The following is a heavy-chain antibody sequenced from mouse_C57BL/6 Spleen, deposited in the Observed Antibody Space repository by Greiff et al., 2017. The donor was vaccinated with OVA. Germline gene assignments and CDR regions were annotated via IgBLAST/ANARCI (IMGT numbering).Heavy chain of an antibody. Sequence: EVQLVESGTVLARPGASVKMSCKTSGYTFTSYWMHWVKQRPGQGLEWIGAIYPGNSDTSYNQKFKGKAKLTAVTSASTAYMELSSLTNEDSAVYYCTREGELLGLGFYWYFDVWGTGTTVTVSS. V-gene: IGHV1-5*01. D-gene: IGHD4-1*01. CDR2: IYPGNSDT. J-gene: IGHJ1*03. CDR1: GYTFTSYW. CDR3: TREGELLGLGFYWYFDV.